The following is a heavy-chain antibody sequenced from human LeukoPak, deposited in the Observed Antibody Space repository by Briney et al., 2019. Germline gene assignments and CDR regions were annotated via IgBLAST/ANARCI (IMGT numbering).Heavy chain of an antibody. Sequence: SQTLSLTRAVSGGSISSGGYSWSWVRQPPGKGLEWIGYIYHSGSTYYNPSLKSRVTISVDRSKNQFSLKLSSVTAADTAVYYCAREYSSSRHFDYWGQGTLVTVSS. CDR3: AREYSSSRHFDY. J-gene: IGHJ4*02. V-gene: IGHV4-30-2*01. CDR1: GGSISSGGYS. D-gene: IGHD6-13*01. CDR2: IYHSGST.